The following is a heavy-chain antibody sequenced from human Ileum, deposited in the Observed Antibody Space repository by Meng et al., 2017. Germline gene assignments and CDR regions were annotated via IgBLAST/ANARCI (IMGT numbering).Heavy chain of an antibody. J-gene: IGHJ4*02. D-gene: IGHD2-15*01. V-gene: IGHV1-18*01. CDR3: AKERGGIYTH. CDR2: MNTDKGNT. CDR1: GYTFTTYG. Sequence: QVQLVQSGAEVKKPGASVKVSCKASGYTFTTYGISWVRQAPGQGLEWMGWMNTDKGNTYSSQNVRKRVTVTMDTSATTTYMELIGLTSGDTAVYYCAKERGGIYTHWGPGTLVTVSS.